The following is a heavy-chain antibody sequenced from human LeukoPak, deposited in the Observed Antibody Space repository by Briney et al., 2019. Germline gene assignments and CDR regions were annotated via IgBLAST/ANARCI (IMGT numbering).Heavy chain of an antibody. J-gene: IGHJ5*02. CDR1: GGSISSYY. CDR2: SYTSGST. Sequence: SETLSLTCTVSGGSISSYYWSWIRQPAGKGLEWIGRSYTSGSTNYNPSLKSRVTMSVDTSKNQFSLKLSSVTAADTAVYYCARDRFFGKYGDSLKWFDPWGQGTLVTVSS. CDR3: ARDRFFGKYGDSLKWFDP. D-gene: IGHD4-17*01. V-gene: IGHV4-4*07.